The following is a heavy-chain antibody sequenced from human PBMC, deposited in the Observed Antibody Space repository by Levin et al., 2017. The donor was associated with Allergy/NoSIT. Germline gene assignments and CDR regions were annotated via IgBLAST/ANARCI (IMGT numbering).Heavy chain of an antibody. CDR1: GGSISGGGHY. J-gene: IGHJ6*02. CDR2: IHYTGSA. D-gene: IGHD4-17*01. V-gene: IGHV4-31*03. CDR3: ARAGNYGDYRYYYAMDV. Sequence: SETLSLTCTVSGGSISGGGHYWSWIRQHPGRGPEWIGYIHYTGSAHYSPSLQSRAIIFVDSSKNQFSLRVNSVTAADTAVYFCARAGNYGDYRYYYAMDVWGPGTTVTVSS.